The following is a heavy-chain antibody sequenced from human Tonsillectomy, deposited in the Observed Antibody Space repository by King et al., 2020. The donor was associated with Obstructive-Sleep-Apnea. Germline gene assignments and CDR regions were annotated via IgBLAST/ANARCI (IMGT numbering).Heavy chain of an antibody. Sequence: VQLVESGGGVVQPGGSLRLSCVASGCTFSSSDMSWVLQAPGKGLEWVSCINGSGGSTYYAQYVKGRFTITRDNFMNTLYMQLNSLRAEDTAVYYCAKEGKVVTHDAFDIWGQGTMVTVSS. CDR1: GCTFSSSD. V-gene: IGHV3-23*04. CDR3: AKEGKVVTHDAFDI. CDR2: INGSGGST. J-gene: IGHJ3*02. D-gene: IGHD4-23*01.